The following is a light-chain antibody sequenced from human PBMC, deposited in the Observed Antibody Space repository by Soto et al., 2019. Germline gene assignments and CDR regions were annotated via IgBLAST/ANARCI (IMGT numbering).Light chain of an antibody. Sequence: DIQLTQSPFFLSASVGDRVTITCRASQGISSYLVWYQQKPGKAPKSLIYAASTLQSGVPSRFSGSGSGTRFTLTISSLQPEDSATYYLRQHDSFPITFGQGTRLDIK. V-gene: IGKV1-9*01. CDR1: QGISSY. CDR3: RQHDSFPIT. CDR2: AAS. J-gene: IGKJ5*01.